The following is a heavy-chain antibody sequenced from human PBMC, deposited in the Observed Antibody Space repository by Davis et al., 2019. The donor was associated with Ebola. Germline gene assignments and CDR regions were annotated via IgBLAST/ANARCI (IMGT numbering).Heavy chain of an antibody. V-gene: IGHV3-30*18. CDR2: ISYDGSNK. J-gene: IGHJ4*02. Sequence: GESLKISCAGSGFIFGDYGMHWVRQAPGKGLEWVAVISYDGSNKYYADSVKGRFTISRDNSKNTLYLQMNSLRAEDTAVYYCAKDARSMGDYGDYWGQGTLVTVSS. CDR3: AKDARSMGDYGDY. D-gene: IGHD3-16*01. CDR1: GFIFGDYG.